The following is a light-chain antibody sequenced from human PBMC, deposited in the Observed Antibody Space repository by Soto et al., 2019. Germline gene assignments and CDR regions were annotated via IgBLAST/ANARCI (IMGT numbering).Light chain of an antibody. CDR1: SSDIGRYKF. V-gene: IGLV2-14*01. J-gene: IGLJ2*01. CDR2: EGT. CDR3: SSSTNTNTPVI. Sequence: QSALTQPASVSGSPGQSITISCTGTSSDIGRYKFVSWFQQHPGKAPKLMIFEGTNRPSGVSNRFSGSKSGNTASLTISGLQAEDEAIYFCSSSTNTNTPVIFGGGTKLTVL.